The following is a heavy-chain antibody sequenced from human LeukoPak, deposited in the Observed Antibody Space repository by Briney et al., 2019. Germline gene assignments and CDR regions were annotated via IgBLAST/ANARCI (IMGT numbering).Heavy chain of an antibody. CDR2: IYYSGST. V-gene: IGHV4-59*12. CDR3: AKAPGIYKGIDY. Sequence: SETLSLTCTVSGGSISSYYWSWIRQPPGKGLEWIGYIYYSGSTNYNPSLKSRVTISVDTSKNQFSLKLSSVTAADTAVYYCAKAPGIYKGIDYWGQGTLVTVSS. D-gene: IGHD1-1*01. J-gene: IGHJ4*02. CDR1: GGSISSYY.